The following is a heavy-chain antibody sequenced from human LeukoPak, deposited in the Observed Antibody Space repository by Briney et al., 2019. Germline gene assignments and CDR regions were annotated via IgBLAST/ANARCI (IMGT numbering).Heavy chain of an antibody. Sequence: GGSLRLSCAASGFTFSSYGMHWVRQAPGKGLARVADIWYDGSNKYYADSVNGRFTISRDNSQNTLYLQMNSLRAEDTAVYYWARDRYGSGRYGGYYFDYWGQGTLVTVSS. J-gene: IGHJ4*02. CDR3: ARDRYGSGRYGGYYFDY. CDR2: IWYDGSNK. V-gene: IGHV3-33*01. D-gene: IGHD3-10*01. CDR1: GFTFSSYG.